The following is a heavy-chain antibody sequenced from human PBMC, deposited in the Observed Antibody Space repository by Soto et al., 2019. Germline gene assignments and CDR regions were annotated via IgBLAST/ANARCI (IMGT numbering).Heavy chain of an antibody. V-gene: IGHV4-30-4*01. CDR2: IYYSGST. Sequence: QVQLQESGPGLVKPSQTLSLTCTVSGGSISSGDFCWSWIRQPPGKGLEWIGYIYYSGSTYYNPPLASRVTRSVDTSKNQFSLKVSSVTAAHTAVYYCARAGAVRSNWFDPWGQGTLVTVSS. D-gene: IGHD3-10*01. CDR3: ARAGAVRSNWFDP. CDR1: GGSISSGDFC. J-gene: IGHJ5*02.